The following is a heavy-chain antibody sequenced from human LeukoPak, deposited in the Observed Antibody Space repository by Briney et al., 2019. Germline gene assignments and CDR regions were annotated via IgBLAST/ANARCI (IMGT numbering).Heavy chain of an antibody. CDR1: GFTFSSYA. J-gene: IGHJ4*02. CDR3: AKVKGNNGMMEYRITMVRGVPYYFDY. D-gene: IGHD3-10*01. CDR2: ISGSGGST. V-gene: IGHV3-23*01. Sequence: GGSLRLSCAASGFTFSSYAMSWVRQAPGKGLEWVSAISGSGGSTYYADSVKGRFTISRDNSKNTLYLQMNSPRAEDTAVYYCAKVKGNNGMMEYRITMVRGVPYYFDYWGQGTLVTVSS.